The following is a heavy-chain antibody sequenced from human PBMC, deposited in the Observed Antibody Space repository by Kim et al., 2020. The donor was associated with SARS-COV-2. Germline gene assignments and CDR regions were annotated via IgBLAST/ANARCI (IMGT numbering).Heavy chain of an antibody. J-gene: IGHJ4*02. CDR2: ISGSGGST. D-gene: IGHD6-13*01. CDR3: AKGTTGYSSSWYRGDFDY. CDR1: GFTFSSYA. Sequence: GGSLRLSCAASGFTFSSYAMSWVRQAPGKGLEWVSAISGSGGSTYYADSVKGRFTISRDNSKNTLYLQMNSLRAEDTAVYYCAKGTTGYSSSWYRGDFDYWGQGTLVTVSS. V-gene: IGHV3-23*01.